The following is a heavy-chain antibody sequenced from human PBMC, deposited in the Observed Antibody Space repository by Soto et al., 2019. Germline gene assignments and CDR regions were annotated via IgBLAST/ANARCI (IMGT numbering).Heavy chain of an antibody. V-gene: IGHV3-74*01. CDR2: INSDGSST. CDR1: GFIFSNCW. D-gene: IGHD3-22*01. J-gene: IGHJ6*02. Sequence: PGGSLRLFCVASGFIFSNCWMHWVRQAPGMGLVWVSHINSDGSSTTYADSVKGRFTISRDNAKNTLYLQMNSLRAEDTAVYYCVRAIGHYGMDVWGRGTTVTVSS. CDR3: VRAIGHYGMDV.